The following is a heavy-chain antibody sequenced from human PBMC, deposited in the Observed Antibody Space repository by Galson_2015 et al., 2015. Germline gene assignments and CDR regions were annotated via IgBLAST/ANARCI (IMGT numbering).Heavy chain of an antibody. CDR2: IDWDDDK. J-gene: IGHJ5*01. D-gene: IGHD6-13*01. CDR3: ARAYSSSGGSWFDS. Sequence: PALVKPTQTLTLTCSFSGVSLSTPEMRVSWIRQPPGKALEWLARIDWDDDKFYSTSLRTRLAISRDASKNQVVLTMTNMDPMDTATYYCARAYSSSGGSWFDSWGQGTLVTVSS. CDR1: GVSLSTPEMR. V-gene: IGHV2-70*04.